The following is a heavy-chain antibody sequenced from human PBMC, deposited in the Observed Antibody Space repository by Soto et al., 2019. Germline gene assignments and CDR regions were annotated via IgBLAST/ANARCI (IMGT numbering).Heavy chain of an antibody. V-gene: IGHV1-2*04. D-gene: IGHD1-26*01. CDR3: ARTPNNGRAGVYGMDV. J-gene: IGHJ6*02. CDR2: IDGDSGGT. CDR1: GYTFTNYY. Sequence: QVQLMQSGAEVKKPGASVKVSCKASGYTFTNYYIHWVRQAPGQGLEWLGWIDGDSGGTSYAQKFQGWVTMTRDTSINTAYMELSRLTSDDTAVYYCARTPNNGRAGVYGMDVWGQGTTVTASS.